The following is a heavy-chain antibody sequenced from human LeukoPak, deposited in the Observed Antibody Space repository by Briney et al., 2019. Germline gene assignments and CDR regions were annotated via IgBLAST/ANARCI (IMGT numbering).Heavy chain of an antibody. CDR1: GFTFSSYA. J-gene: IGHJ4*02. V-gene: IGHV3-23*01. CDR2: ISGSGGST. CDR3: TRSDYGDY. Sequence: AGGSLRLSCAASGFTFSSYAMSWVRQAPGKGLEWVSGISGSGGSTYYADSVKGRFTISRDNSKNTLYLQMNSLRAEDTAMYYCTRSDYGDYWGQGTLVTVSS.